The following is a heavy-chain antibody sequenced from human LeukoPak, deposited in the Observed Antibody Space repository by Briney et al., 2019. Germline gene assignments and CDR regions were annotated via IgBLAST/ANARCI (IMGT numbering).Heavy chain of an antibody. CDR2: IRGSGGPT. Sequence: GGSLRLSCAASGFTFSSYAMSWVRQAPGKGLEWVSAIRGSGGPTYYADSVKGRFTISRDNFQNTLYLQMNSLRAEDTAVYYCAKDLEMNTVGYLDYWGQGALVTVSS. D-gene: IGHD4-11*01. J-gene: IGHJ4*02. CDR1: GFTFSSYA. CDR3: AKDLEMNTVGYLDY. V-gene: IGHV3-23*01.